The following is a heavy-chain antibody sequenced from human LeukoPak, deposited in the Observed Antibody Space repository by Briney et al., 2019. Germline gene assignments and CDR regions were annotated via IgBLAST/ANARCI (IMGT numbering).Heavy chain of an antibody. CDR2: IDPRDGAT. V-gene: IGHV1-46*01. CDR3: AREGSSGWYGPYYYYGMDV. D-gene: IGHD6-19*01. CDR1: GYTFTMYY. J-gene: IGHJ6*02. Sequence: ASVKVSCKASGYTFTMYYIHWVRQAPGQGLEWMGMIDPRDGATTYAQRFQGRVTMTRDMSTTTVYMDLRSLRSEDTAVYYCAREGSSGWYGPYYYYGMDVWGQGTTVTVSS.